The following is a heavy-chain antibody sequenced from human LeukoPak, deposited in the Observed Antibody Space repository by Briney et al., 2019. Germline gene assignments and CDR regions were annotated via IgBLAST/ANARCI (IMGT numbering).Heavy chain of an antibody. J-gene: IGHJ6*02. D-gene: IGHD2-2*01. V-gene: IGHV3-23*01. CDR2: ISGSGGST. CDR1: GFTFSSYA. Sequence: GGSLRLSCAASGFTFSSYAMSWVRQAPGKGLEWVSAISGSGGSTYYADSVKGRFTISRDNSKHKLYLQIHRLRAEDTDVYYCAKCDGGYCSSTSCYAYYGMDVWGQGTTVTVSS. CDR3: AKCDGGYCSSTSCYAYYGMDV.